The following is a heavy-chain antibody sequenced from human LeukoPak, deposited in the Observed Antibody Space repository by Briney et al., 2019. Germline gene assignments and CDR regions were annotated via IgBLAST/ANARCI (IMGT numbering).Heavy chain of an antibody. CDR1: GGSISSSSYY. D-gene: IGHD3-16*02. V-gene: IGHV4-39*07. CDR2: IYYSGST. J-gene: IGHJ4*02. Sequence: PSETLSLTCTVSGGSISSSSYYWGWIRQPPGKGLEWIGSIYYSGSTYYNPSLKSRVTISVDTSKNQFSLKLSSVTAADTAVYYCARPITFGGVIVSWGQGTLVTVSS. CDR3: ARPITFGGVIVS.